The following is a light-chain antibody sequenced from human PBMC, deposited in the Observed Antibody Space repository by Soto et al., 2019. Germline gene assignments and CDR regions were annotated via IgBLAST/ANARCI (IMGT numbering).Light chain of an antibody. V-gene: IGKV3D-15*01. CDR1: ESISTN. CDR2: GAS. J-gene: IGKJ1*01. CDR3: QQYKNWPPTWT. Sequence: EIVMTQSPATLSVSPGERVTLSCMPSESISTNLAWYQQKPGQAPRLLIYGASSRATGIPPRFSGSGSGTEFTLTISSLQSEDFAIYYCQQYKNWPPTWTFGQGTKVDIK.